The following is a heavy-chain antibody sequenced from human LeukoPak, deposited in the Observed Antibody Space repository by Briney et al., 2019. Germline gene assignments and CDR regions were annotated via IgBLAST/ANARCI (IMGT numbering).Heavy chain of an antibody. J-gene: IGHJ6*03. CDR1: GGSISSYY. CDR2: IYYSGST. CDR3: ARHFTNLGAVDDFWSGDRNYYYYYYMDV. V-gene: IGHV4-59*08. Sequence: SSETLSLTCTVSGGSISSYYWSWIRQPPGKGLEWIGYIYYSGSTNYNPSLKSRVTISVDTSKNQFSLKLSSVTAADTAVYYCARHFTNLGAVDDFWSGDRNYYYYYYMDVWGKGTTVTVSS. D-gene: IGHD3-3*01.